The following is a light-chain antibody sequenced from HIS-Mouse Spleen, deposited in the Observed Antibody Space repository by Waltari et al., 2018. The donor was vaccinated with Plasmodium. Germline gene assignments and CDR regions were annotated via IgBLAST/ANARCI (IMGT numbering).Light chain of an antibody. Sequence: SYELTQPPSVSVSPGQTARITCSGDALPKKYAYWYQQKSGQAPVLGIYEDSKRPSGIPERFSGSSSGTMATLTISVAQVEDEVDYYCYSTDSSGNHRVFGGGTKLTVL. CDR2: EDS. V-gene: IGLV3-10*01. J-gene: IGLJ3*02. CDR1: ALPKKY. CDR3: YSTDSSGNHRV.